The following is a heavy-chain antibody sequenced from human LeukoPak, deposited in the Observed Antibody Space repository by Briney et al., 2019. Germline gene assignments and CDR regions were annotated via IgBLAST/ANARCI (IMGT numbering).Heavy chain of an antibody. D-gene: IGHD6-13*01. CDR3: ARGHLIAAAGIQGDAFDI. J-gene: IGHJ3*02. V-gene: IGHV4-31*03. Sequence: SETLSLTCTVSGGSISSGGYYWRWIRQHPGTGLEWIGYIYYSGSTYYNPSLKSRVTISVDTSKNQFSLKLSSVTAADTAVYYCARGHLIAAAGIQGDAFDIWGQGTMVTVSS. CDR2: IYYSGST. CDR1: GGSISSGGYY.